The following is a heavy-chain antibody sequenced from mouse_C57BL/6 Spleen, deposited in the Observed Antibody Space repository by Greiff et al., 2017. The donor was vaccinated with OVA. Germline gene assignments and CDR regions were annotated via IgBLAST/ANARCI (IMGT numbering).Heavy chain of an antibody. CDR2: IDPNSGGT. V-gene: IGHV1-72*01. D-gene: IGHD2-2*01. J-gene: IGHJ2*01. Sequence: VQLQQPGAELVKPGASVKLSCKASGYTFTSYWMHWVKQRPGRGLEWIGRIDPNSGGTKYTGKFKRKAKLTVDKPSSTAYMQLSSLTSEDSAVYYFARRGYGYDENLDYWGQGTTLTFSS. CDR1: GYTFTSYW. CDR3: ARRGYGYDENLDY.